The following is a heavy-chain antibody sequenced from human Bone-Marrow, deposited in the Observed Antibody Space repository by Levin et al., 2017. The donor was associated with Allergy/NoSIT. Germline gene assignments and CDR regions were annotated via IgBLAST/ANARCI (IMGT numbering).Heavy chain of an antibody. Sequence: GESLKISCKSSGYTFSNYPMNWVRLAPGHGLEWLGWINTNTGKPTYAQGFTGRFVFSLDASVSTAYLQIRGLKPEDTGVYYCAREEIYDYTSGSSSGFDPWGQGTLVTVSS. CDR3: AREEIYDYTSGSSSGFDP. CDR2: INTNTGKP. D-gene: IGHD3-16*01. J-gene: IGHJ5*02. CDR1: GYTFSNYP. V-gene: IGHV7-4-1*02.